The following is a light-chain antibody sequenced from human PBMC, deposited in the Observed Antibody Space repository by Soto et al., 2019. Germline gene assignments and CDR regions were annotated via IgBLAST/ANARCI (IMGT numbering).Light chain of an antibody. CDR2: DAS. CDR3: QQYNNYPRT. Sequence: DIEMTQSPSTLSASIGDGVTITCRASESISGSLAWYQQQPGKAPKRLIYDASNLESGVPSRFSGSGSGTEFTLAISILQADDFATYYCQQYNNYPRTFGQGTKVEI. J-gene: IGKJ1*01. CDR1: ESISGS. V-gene: IGKV1-5*01.